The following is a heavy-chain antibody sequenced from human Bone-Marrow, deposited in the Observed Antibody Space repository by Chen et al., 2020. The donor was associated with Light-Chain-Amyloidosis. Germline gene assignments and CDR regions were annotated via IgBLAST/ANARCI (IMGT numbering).Heavy chain of an antibody. CDR1: GYTFTYYP. Sequence: QVQLVQSGAEVKEPGASVKVSCQASGYTFTYYPMNWVRQAPGQGLEWMGRINPSGVSTFYAQKFQGRVTMTRDTSTSTVYMELTSLRSDDTAVYYCAREGEDANLDWFDPWGQGTLVTVSS. CDR2: INPSGVST. CDR3: AREGEDANLDWFDP. V-gene: IGHV1-46*01. D-gene: IGHD2-2*01. J-gene: IGHJ5*02.